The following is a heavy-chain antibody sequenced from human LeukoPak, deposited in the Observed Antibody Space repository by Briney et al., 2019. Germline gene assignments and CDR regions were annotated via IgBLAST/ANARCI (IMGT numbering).Heavy chain of an antibody. J-gene: IGHJ4*02. D-gene: IGHD5-12*01. Sequence: PGRSLRLSCAASGFTFSSYAMHWVRQAPGKGLEWVAVISYDGSNKYYADSVKGRFTISRDNSKNTLYLQMNSLRAEDTAVYYCARDNPLYSGYDFDYWGQGTLVNVSS. V-gene: IGHV3-30*04. CDR1: GFTFSSYA. CDR3: ARDNPLYSGYDFDY. CDR2: ISYDGSNK.